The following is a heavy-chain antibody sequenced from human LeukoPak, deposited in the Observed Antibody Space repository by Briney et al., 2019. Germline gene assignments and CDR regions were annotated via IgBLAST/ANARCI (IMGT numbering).Heavy chain of an antibody. CDR3: ARSTNYDFWSGYYTGMDAVGYFDY. V-gene: IGHV4-34*01. CDR2: INHSGST. J-gene: IGHJ4*02. CDR1: GGSFSGYY. Sequence: SETLSLTCAVYGGSFSGYYWSWIRQPPGKGLEWIGEINHSGSTYYNPSLKSRVTISVDTSKNQFSLKLSSVTAADTAVYYCARSTNYDFWSGYYTGMDAVGYFDYWGQGTLVTVSS. D-gene: IGHD3-3*01.